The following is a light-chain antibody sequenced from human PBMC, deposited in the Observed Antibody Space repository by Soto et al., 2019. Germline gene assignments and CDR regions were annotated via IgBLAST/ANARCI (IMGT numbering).Light chain of an antibody. CDR3: RSYTSSSTLV. CDR1: SSDVGGYNY. J-gene: IGLJ2*01. Sequence: QSALTQPASVSGSPGQSITISCTGTSSDVGGYNYVSWYQRHPGKAPKLMIYEVSNRPSGVSNRFSGSKSGNTASLTISGLQAEDEADYYCRSYTSSSTLVFGGGTMLTVL. V-gene: IGLV2-14*01. CDR2: EVS.